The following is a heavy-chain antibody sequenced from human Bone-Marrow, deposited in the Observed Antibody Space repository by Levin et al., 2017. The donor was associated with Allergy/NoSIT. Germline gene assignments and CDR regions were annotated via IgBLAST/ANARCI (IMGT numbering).Heavy chain of an antibody. V-gene: IGHV3-66*01. J-gene: IGHJ6*03. CDR2: IYSDGRT. CDR3: AREGYFYMDV. CDR1: GFTVSTSY. Sequence: GGSLRLSCAASGFTVSTSYMNWVRQAPGKELEWVSVIYSDGRTYYADSVKDRFTISRDNSENTLYLQMNSLRAEDTAVYFCAREGYFYMDVWGKGTTVTVSS.